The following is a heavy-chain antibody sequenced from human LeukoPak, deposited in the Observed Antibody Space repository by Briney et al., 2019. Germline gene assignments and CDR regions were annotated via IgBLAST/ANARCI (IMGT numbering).Heavy chain of an antibody. CDR3: ARHDGIAAAGIGY. CDR2: IYPGDSDT. J-gene: IGHJ4*02. V-gene: IGHV5-51*01. Sequence: GESVKISCKGSGYSFTSYWIGWVRQMPGKGLEWMGSIYPGDSDTRFSPSFQGQVPISADHSISTAYLQWSSLKPSDTAMYYCARHDGIAAAGIGYWGQGTLVTVSS. D-gene: IGHD6-13*01. CDR1: GYSFTSYW.